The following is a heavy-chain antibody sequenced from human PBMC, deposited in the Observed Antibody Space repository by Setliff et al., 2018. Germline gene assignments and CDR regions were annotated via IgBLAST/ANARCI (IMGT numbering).Heavy chain of an antibody. J-gene: IGHJ4*02. D-gene: IGHD4-17*01. Sequence: SETLSLTCTVSGGSISSMSYYWGWIRQPPGKGLEWIGSIYHSGSSYYNPSLRSRVTISVDTSKNQFSLILRSVTAADTAVYFCARLPRTVTHFDYWGQGALVTVSS. V-gene: IGHV4-39*07. CDR3: ARLPRTVTHFDY. CDR1: GGSISSMSYY. CDR2: IYHSGSS.